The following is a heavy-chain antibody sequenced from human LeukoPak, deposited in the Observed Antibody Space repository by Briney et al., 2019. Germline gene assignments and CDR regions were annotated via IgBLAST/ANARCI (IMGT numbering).Heavy chain of an antibody. V-gene: IGHV4-39*07. D-gene: IGHD3-3*01. Sequence: SETLSLTCTVSGGSISSSSYYWSWIRQPPGKGLEWIGEINHSGSTNYNPSLKSRVTIPLDTSKSQFSLKVRYVTAADTAVYYCARGLNDSWTGENYWGQGTLVTVSS. J-gene: IGHJ4*02. CDR2: INHSGST. CDR3: ARGLNDSWTGENY. CDR1: GGSISSSSYY.